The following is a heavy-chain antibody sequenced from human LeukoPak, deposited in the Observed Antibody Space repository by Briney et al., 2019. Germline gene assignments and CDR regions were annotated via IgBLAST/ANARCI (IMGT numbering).Heavy chain of an antibody. J-gene: IGHJ4*02. Sequence: GGSLRLSCAASGFTFSSNWMSWVRQAPGKGLEWVANIKEDGSEKYYVDSVKSRFTISRDNAKNSLYLQMNSLRAEDTAVYYCAKRHDYWGQGTLVTVSS. CDR2: IKEDGSEK. V-gene: IGHV3-7*01. CDR3: AKRHDY. CDR1: GFTFSSNW.